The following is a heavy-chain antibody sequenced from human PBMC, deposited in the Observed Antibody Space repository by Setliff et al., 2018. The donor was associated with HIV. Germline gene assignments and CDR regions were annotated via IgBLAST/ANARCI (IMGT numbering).Heavy chain of an antibody. J-gene: IGHJ4*02. V-gene: IGHV4-39*01. CDR3: ARRTGNWNYDYFQY. D-gene: IGHD1-7*01. Sequence: PSETLSLTCAVSGGSIGTTTYYWGWIRQPPGKGLEWIGSIYYNGITYYNPSLKGRFTISVDTSKNQFSLKVTSVTAADTAVYYCARRTGNWNYDYFQYWGPGILVTVSS. CDR2: IYYNGIT. CDR1: GGSIGTTTYY.